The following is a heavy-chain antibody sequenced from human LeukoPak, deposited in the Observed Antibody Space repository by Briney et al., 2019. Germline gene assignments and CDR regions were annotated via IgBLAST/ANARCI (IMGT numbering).Heavy chain of an antibody. D-gene: IGHD6-19*01. V-gene: IGHV4-34*01. CDR1: GGSFSGYY. Sequence: PSETLSLTCAVYGGSFSGYYWSWIRQPPGKGLEWIGEINHSGSTNYNPSLKSRVTISVDTSKNQFSLKLSSVTAADTAVYYCATSPKYSSGWTRGAFDIWGQGTMVTVSS. CDR2: INHSGST. CDR3: ATSPKYSSGWTRGAFDI. J-gene: IGHJ3*02.